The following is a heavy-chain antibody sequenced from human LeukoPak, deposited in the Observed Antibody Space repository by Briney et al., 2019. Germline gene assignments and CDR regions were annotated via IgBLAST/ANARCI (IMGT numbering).Heavy chain of an antibody. CDR3: AKDLEDIVVVPAALDP. V-gene: IGHV3-43D*03. Sequence: PGGSLRLSCAASGFTFDDYAMHWVRQAPGKGLEWVSLISWDGGSTYYADSVKGRFTISRDNAKNSLYLQMNSLRAEDTAVYYCAKDLEDIVVVPAALDPWGQGTLVTVSS. D-gene: IGHD2-2*01. CDR2: ISWDGGST. CDR1: GFTFDDYA. J-gene: IGHJ5*02.